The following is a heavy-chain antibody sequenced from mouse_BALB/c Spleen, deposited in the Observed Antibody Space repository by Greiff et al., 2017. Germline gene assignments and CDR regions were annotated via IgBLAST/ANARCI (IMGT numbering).Heavy chain of an antibody. Sequence: QVQLKESGPGLVAPSQSLSITCTVSGFSLTSYDISWIRQPPGKGLEWLGVIWTGGGTNYNSAFMSRLSISKDNSKSQVFLKMNSLQTDDTAIYYCVRDEGGYRYNYAMDYWGQGTSVTGSS. CDR3: VRDEGGYRYNYAMDY. CDR1: GFSLTSYD. V-gene: IGHV2-9-2*01. D-gene: IGHD2-14*01. J-gene: IGHJ4*01. CDR2: IWTGGGT.